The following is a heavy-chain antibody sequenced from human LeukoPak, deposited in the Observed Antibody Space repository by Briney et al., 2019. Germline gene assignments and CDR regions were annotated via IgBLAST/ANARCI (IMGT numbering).Heavy chain of an antibody. J-gene: IGHJ4*02. CDR2: IYYSGST. D-gene: IGHD3-10*01. V-gene: IGHV4-30-4*01. CDR1: GGSISSGDYY. Sequence: SQTLSLTCTVSGGSISSGDYYWSWLRQPPGKALEWIGYIYYSGSTYYNPSLKSRVTMSVDTSKNQFSLKLTSVTAADTAVYYCAREAGTYYYFDYWGQGTLVTVFS. CDR3: AREAGTYYYFDY.